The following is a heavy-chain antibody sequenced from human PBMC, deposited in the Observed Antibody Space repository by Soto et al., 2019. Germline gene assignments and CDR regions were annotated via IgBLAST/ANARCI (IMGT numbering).Heavy chain of an antibody. CDR2: IYYSGST. J-gene: IGHJ4*02. CDR3: VRLNYGSGCTYFDY. CDR1: GGSISSGGYY. V-gene: IGHV4-61*08. D-gene: IGHD3-10*01. Sequence: SETLSLTCTVSGGSISSGGYYWSWIRQPPGKGLEWIGYIYYSGSTNYNPSLKSRVTISVDTSKNQFSLKLNSMTAADTAVYYFVRLNYGSGCTYFDYWGQGRLVTVSS.